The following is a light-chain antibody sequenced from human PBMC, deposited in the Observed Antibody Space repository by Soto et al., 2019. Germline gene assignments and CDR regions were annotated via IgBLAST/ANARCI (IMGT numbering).Light chain of an antibody. CDR1: FSNIGDNA. J-gene: IGLJ1*01. CDR2: LND. Sequence: QSVLTQPPSVSGTPGQRVTISCSGSFSNIGDNAVNWYQQLPGAAPKLLIYLNDQRPSGVPDRFSGSKSGTSASLAISGLHSEDEADYYCAAWDDSLTAIFGTGTKVTVL. V-gene: IGLV1-44*01. CDR3: AAWDDSLTAI.